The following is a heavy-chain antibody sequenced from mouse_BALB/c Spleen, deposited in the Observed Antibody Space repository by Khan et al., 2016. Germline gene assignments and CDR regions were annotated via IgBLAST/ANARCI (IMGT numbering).Heavy chain of an antibody. CDR1: GYAFTSYN. V-gene: IGHV1S135*01. CDR2: IDPYNGGT. CDR3: PSNLLGYAMDY. Sequence: EVQLQESGPELVKPGASVKVSCKASGYAFTSYNMYWVKQSHGKSLEWIGHIDPYNGGTNYNQKFTGKAKLNVDKAFSTAFMHLNSLTSRESEVADSPSNLLGYAMDYWGQGTSVTVSA. D-gene: IGHD2-1*01. J-gene: IGHJ4*01.